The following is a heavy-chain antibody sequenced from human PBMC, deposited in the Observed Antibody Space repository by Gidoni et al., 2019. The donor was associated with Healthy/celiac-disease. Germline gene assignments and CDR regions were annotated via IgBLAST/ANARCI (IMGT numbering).Heavy chain of an antibody. CDR1: GYTFTSYY. CDR3: ARQQLVSYRPEPFDY. CDR2: IIPSGGST. V-gene: IGHV1-46*01. J-gene: IGHJ4*02. Sequence: QVQLVQSGAEVKKPGASVKVSCKASGYTFTSYYMHWVRQAPGQGLEWMGIIIPSGGSTSYAQKFQGRVTMTRDTSTSTVYMELSSLRSEDTAVYYCARQQLVSYRPEPFDYWGQGTLVTVSS. D-gene: IGHD6-13*01.